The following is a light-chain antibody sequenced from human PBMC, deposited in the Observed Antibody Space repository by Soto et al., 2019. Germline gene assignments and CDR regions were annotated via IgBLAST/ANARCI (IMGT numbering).Light chain of an antibody. CDR1: QGINRW. CDR2: KAS. V-gene: IGKV1-5*03. Sequence: DIQMTQSPSSVSASVGDRVTITGRASQGINRWLAWYQQKLGKGPKLLIYKASNLERGVPSRFGGSGSGSEFTLTISNLQPDDFATYYCQQYKDNPWTFGQGTKVDIK. J-gene: IGKJ1*01. CDR3: QQYKDNPWT.